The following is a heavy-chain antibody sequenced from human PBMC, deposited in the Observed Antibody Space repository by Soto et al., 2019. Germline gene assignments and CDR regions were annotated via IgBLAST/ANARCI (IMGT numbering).Heavy chain of an antibody. V-gene: IGHV3-30-3*01. CDR1: GFTFSNYP. J-gene: IGHJ4*02. CDR2: ISYDGSNK. D-gene: IGHD1-26*01. Sequence: QVQLVESGGGVVQPGRSLRLSCAASGFTFSNYPMHWVRQAPGKGLEWVAVISYDGSNKYYADSVKGRFTISRDDCKNTLYLQMNSLRPDDTALFYCARELGSVDDYWGQGTLVTVSS. CDR3: ARELGSVDDY.